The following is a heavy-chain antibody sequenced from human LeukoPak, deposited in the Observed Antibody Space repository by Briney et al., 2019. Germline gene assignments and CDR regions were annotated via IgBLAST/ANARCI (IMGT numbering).Heavy chain of an antibody. CDR1: GGSFSGYY. D-gene: IGHD3-10*01. CDR2: INHSGST. Sequence: SETLSLTCAVYGGSFSGYYWSWIRQPPGKGLEWIGEINHSGSTNYNPSLKSRVTMSVDTSKNQFSLKLSSVTAADTSVYYCARTMVRLNWFDPWGQGTLVTVSS. V-gene: IGHV4-34*01. CDR3: ARTMVRLNWFDP. J-gene: IGHJ5*02.